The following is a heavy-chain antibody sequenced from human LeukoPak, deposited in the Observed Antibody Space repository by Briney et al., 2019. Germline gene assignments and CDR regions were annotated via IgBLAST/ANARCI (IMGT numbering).Heavy chain of an antibody. CDR2: ISFDGSDK. D-gene: IGHD3-22*01. CDR1: GFTFSSFA. V-gene: IGHV3-30*04. J-gene: IGHJ4*02. Sequence: GGSLSLSCAASGFTFSSFAMHWVPQAPGKGLEWVAVISFDGSDKYYAEPVKGRFTISRDNSENTVYLQMNSLRAEDTAVYYCARDLDSSGYYYAYWGQGSLVTVSS. CDR3: ARDLDSSGYYYAY.